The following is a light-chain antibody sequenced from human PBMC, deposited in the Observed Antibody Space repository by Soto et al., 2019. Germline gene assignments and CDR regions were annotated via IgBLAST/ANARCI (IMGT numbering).Light chain of an antibody. CDR3: QQYDNSQRT. CDR1: QSVGSTY. J-gene: IGKJ1*01. V-gene: IGKV3-20*01. CDR2: GAS. Sequence: EIVLTQSPGTLSLSPGERATLSCRASQSVGSTYLAWYQQKPGQAPRLLMFGASSRATGIPDRFSGSGSGTDFTLTISGLEREDSAVYYCQQYDNSQRTFGQGTKVEIK.